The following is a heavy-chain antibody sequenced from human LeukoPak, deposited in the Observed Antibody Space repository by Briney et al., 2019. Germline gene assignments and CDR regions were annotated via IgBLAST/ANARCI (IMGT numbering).Heavy chain of an antibody. CDR2: ISYDGSNK. CDR3: ARALKVPRDCY. J-gene: IGHJ4*02. Sequence: GGSLRLSCAASGFTFSSYAMHWVRQAPGKGLEWVAVISYDGSNKYYADSVKGRFTISRDNSKNTLYLQMNSLRAEDTAVYYCARALKVPRDCYWGQGTLVTVSS. V-gene: IGHV3-30*04. D-gene: IGHD2-21*02. CDR1: GFTFSSYA.